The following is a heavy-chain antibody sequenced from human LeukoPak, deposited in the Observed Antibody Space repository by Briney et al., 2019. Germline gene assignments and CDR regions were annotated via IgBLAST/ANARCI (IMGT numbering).Heavy chain of an antibody. CDR1: GFTVSSNY. J-gene: IGHJ4*02. CDR2: IYSGGST. D-gene: IGHD3-10*01. Sequence: GGSLRLSCAASGFTVSSNYISWVRQAPGKGLEWVSVIYSGGSTYYADSVKGRFTISRDNSKNTLYLQMNSLRAEDTAVYYCAKAAHYYGSRIYYPFDYWGQGTLVTVSS. CDR3: AKAAHYYGSRIYYPFDY. V-gene: IGHV3-66*01.